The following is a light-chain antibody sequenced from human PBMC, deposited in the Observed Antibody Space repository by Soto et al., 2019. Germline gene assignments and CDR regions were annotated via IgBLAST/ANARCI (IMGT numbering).Light chain of an antibody. Sequence: IVLTQSPGTLSLSPGERATLSCRASRSVGTFLAWYQQKPGQAPRLLIYGASSRATVIPDRFSGSGSGTDFTLTISRLEPEDFAVYYCQQYSSSPSLTFGGGTKVEIK. CDR1: RSVGTF. J-gene: IGKJ4*01. V-gene: IGKV3-20*01. CDR2: GAS. CDR3: QQYSSSPSLT.